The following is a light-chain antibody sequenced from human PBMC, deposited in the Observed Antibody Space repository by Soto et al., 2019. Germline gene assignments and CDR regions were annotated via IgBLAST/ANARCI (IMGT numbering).Light chain of an antibody. CDR3: AAWDNSLRWV. Sequence: QSVLTQPPSVSGTPGQRVTISCSGSSSNVGSNFVYWYQQFPGTAPKLLIYRTDQRPSGVPDRFSASKRGTSASLAISGLRSDDEADYYCAAWDNSLRWVFGGGTKLTVL. CDR2: RTD. J-gene: IGLJ3*02. CDR1: SSNVGSNF. V-gene: IGLV1-47*01.